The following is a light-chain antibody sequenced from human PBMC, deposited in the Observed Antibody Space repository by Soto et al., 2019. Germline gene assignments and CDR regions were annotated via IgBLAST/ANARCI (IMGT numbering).Light chain of an antibody. CDR1: SSNIGSNT. CDR2: SNN. J-gene: IGLJ1*01. Sequence: SVLTQPPSASRTPGQSVTISCSGSSSNIGSNTVNWYQQLPGTAAKLLIYSNNQRPSGVPERFSGSKSGTSASLAISGLQSEDEADYYCAAWDDSLNGYVFGTGTKVTVL. CDR3: AAWDDSLNGYV. V-gene: IGLV1-44*01.